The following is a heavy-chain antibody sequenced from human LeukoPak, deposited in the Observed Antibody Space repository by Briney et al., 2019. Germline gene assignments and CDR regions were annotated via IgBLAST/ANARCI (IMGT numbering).Heavy chain of an antibody. J-gene: IGHJ4*02. CDR3: AKDRPVATTSHHFGH. CDR2: ISWDGNKV. V-gene: IGHV3-9*01. Sequence: GGSLRLSCVVSGFSFYDYAMHWVRQGPGKALEWVSVISWDGNKVAYADSVKGRFTISRDNAKNSLYLQMTSLRPEDTAFYYCAKDRPVATTSHHFGHWGLGTLVTVSS. D-gene: IGHD1-26*01. CDR1: GFSFYDYA.